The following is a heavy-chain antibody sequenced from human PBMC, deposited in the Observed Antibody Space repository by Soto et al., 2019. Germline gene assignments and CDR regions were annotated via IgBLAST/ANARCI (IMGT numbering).Heavy chain of an antibody. CDR1: GGTFSSYS. CDR3: ARVATIYGMDV. J-gene: IGHJ6*02. Sequence: SVKVSCKASGGTFSSYSISWVREAPGQGLEWMGGIIPIFGTANYARKFQGRVTITADESTSTAYMELSSLRSEDTAVYYCARVATIYGMDVWGRGTRVTVSS. V-gene: IGHV1-69*13. D-gene: IGHD5-12*01. CDR2: IIPIFGTA.